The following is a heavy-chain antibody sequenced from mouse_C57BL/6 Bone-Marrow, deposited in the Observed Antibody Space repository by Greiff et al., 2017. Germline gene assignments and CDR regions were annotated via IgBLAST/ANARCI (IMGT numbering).Heavy chain of an antibody. J-gene: IGHJ2*01. CDR3: ARVPFYYGYDFDY. V-gene: IGHV14-3*01. D-gene: IGHD2-2*01. CDR1: GFNIKNTY. Sequence: EVQLQESVAELVRPGASVKLSCTASGFNIKNTYMHWVKQRPEQGLEWIGRIDPANGNTNYAPKFQGKATITADTSSTTAYLQLSSLTSEATAIYSCARVPFYYGYDFDYWGQGTTLTGSS. CDR2: IDPANGNT.